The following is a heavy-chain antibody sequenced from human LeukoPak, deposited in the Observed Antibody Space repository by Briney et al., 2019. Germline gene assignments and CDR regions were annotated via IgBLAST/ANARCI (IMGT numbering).Heavy chain of an antibody. CDR2: IEPSGTN. J-gene: IGHJ4*02. D-gene: IGHD6-19*01. CDR3: TRGHGWTDY. CDR1: GFSLNNYY. V-gene: IGHV4-4*07. Sequence: SETLSLTCTVSGFSLNNYYWTWIRQPAGKGLEWIARIEPSGTNDHNPSIKSRVNMSINMSKNQFTLELISVTAADTAVYYCTRGHGWTDYWGQGTLVTVSS.